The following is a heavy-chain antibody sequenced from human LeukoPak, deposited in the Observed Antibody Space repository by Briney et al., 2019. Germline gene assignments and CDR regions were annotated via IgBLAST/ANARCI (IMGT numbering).Heavy chain of an antibody. D-gene: IGHD5-24*01. Sequence: GGSLRLSCTVSGFTFSNYAMNWVRQAPGKGLEWVSVIYGGGNIYYADSVKGRFTISRDNSKNTLYLQMNSLRAEDTAVYYCARGAGYNYPYYFDYWGQGTLVTVSS. CDR2: IYGGGNI. V-gene: IGHV3-53*01. CDR1: GFTFSNYA. CDR3: ARGAGYNYPYYFDY. J-gene: IGHJ4*02.